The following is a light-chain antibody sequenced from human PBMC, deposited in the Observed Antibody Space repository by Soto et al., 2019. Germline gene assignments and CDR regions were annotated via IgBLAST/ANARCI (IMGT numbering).Light chain of an antibody. V-gene: IGKV3-11*01. CDR2: DSS. Sequence: EIVLTQSPATLSLWPGETAILSCRASQSVGSYLSWYQQKPGPAPRLLLYDSSVRAPGIPARFSGSGSGTDFTLTISSLEPEDFALYYCQQRSSWITFGQGTRLEIE. CDR1: QSVGSY. J-gene: IGKJ5*01. CDR3: QQRSSWIT.